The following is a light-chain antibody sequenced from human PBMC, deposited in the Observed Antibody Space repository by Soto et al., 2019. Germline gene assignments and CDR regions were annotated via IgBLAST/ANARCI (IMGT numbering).Light chain of an antibody. Sequence: EIELTQSPATLSLSPGERATLSCGASQSVSSSYLAWYQQKPDMAPRLLIYDASSKATGIPDMFSGSGSGTDFTHIILRLEPEDFAVYYCQQYGSCMGIPFGQGTRLEIK. CDR3: QQYGSCMGIP. CDR2: DAS. CDR1: QSVSSSY. V-gene: IGKV3D-20*01. J-gene: IGKJ5*01.